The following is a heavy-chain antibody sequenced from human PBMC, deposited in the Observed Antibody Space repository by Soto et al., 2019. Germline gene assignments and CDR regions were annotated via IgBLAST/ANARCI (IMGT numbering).Heavy chain of an antibody. D-gene: IGHD7-27*01. CDR1: GGSVSSGDYY. J-gene: IGHJ6*02. Sequence: SETLSLTCTVSGGSVSSGDYYWSWIRQPPGKGLEWIGYIYYSGNTYYNPSLKSRVTISVDTSKNQFSLKLTSVTAADTAVYFCAREWGLLPYYVMNVWGHGTAVTVSS. CDR3: AREWGLLPYYVMNV. CDR2: IYYSGNT. V-gene: IGHV4-30-4*01.